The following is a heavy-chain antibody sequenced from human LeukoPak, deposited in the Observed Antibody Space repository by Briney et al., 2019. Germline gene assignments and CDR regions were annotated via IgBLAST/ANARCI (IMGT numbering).Heavy chain of an antibody. CDR1: GFTFSSYA. CDR3: AQIPYYYYYGMDV. Sequence: PGGSLRLSCAASGFTFSSYAMGWVRQAPGKGLEWVSAISGSGGSTYYADSVKGRFTISRDNSKNTLSLQMTSLRAEDTAVYYCAQIPYYYYYGMDVWGQGTTVTVSS. CDR2: ISGSGGST. J-gene: IGHJ6*02. V-gene: IGHV3-23*01.